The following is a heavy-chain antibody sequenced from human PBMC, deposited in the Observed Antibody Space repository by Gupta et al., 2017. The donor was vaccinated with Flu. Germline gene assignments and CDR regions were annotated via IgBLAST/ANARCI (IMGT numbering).Heavy chain of an antibody. V-gene: IGHV3-21*01. Sequence: SISSSSSYIYYADSVKGRFTISRDNAKNSLYLQMNSLRAEDTAVYYCARDTPLGKYCSGGSCSDYYYYGMDVWGQGTTVTVSS. CDR2: ISSSSSYI. J-gene: IGHJ6*02. D-gene: IGHD2-15*01. CDR3: ARDTPLGKYCSGGSCSDYYYYGMDV.